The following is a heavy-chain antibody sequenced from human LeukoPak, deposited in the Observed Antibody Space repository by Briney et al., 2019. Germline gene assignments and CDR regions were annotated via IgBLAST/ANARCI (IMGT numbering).Heavy chain of an antibody. CDR1: GGPISSSNW. CDR3: ARAPPTDILTGYFPPHYYYYGMDV. J-gene: IGHJ6*02. Sequence: SGTLSLTCAVSGGPISSSNWWSWVRQPPGKGLEWIGEIYHSGSTNYNPSLKSRVTISVDKSKNQFSLKLSSVTAADTAVYYCARAPPTDILTGYFPPHYYYYGMDVWSQGTTVTVSS. CDR2: IYHSGST. V-gene: IGHV4-4*02. D-gene: IGHD3-9*01.